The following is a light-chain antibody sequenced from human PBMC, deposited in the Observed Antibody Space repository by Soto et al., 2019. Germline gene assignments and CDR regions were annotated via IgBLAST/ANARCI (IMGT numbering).Light chain of an antibody. V-gene: IGLV2-14*03. CDR1: SSDVGGSNY. CDR2: DVN. Sequence: QSALTRPASVSGSPGQSITISCTGTSSDVGGSNYVSWYQQHPGKAPKLIIYDVNNRPSGISNRFSGSKSGNTASLTISGLQAEDEAYHYFSSYRSGSTLVFGGGTKLTVL. J-gene: IGLJ2*01. CDR3: SSYRSGSTLV.